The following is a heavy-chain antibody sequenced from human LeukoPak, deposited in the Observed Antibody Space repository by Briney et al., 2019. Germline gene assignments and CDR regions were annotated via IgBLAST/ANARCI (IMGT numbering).Heavy chain of an antibody. D-gene: IGHD7-27*01. Sequence: SETLSLTCTVSGGSISGYYWSWIRQPPGKGLEWIGEINHSGSTNYNPSLKSRVTTSVDTSKNQFSLKLSSVTAADTAVYYCARGHWALPYDAFDIWGQGTMVTVSS. CDR3: ARGHWALPYDAFDI. V-gene: IGHV4-34*01. J-gene: IGHJ3*02. CDR1: GGSISGYY. CDR2: INHSGST.